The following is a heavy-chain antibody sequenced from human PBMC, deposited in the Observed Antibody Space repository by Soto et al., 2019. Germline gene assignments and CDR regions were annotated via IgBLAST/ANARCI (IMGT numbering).Heavy chain of an antibody. CDR2: IYHSGST. J-gene: IGHJ6*02. CDR1: GGSISSGGYS. V-gene: IGHV4-30-2*01. Sequence: LSLTCAGSGGSISSGGYSWSWIRQPPGKGLEWIGYIYHSGSTYYNPSLKSRVTISVDRSKNQFSLKLSSVTAADTAVYYCASKSYYRGMGVWGQGTTVTVSS. D-gene: IGHD3-10*01. CDR3: ASKSYYRGMGV.